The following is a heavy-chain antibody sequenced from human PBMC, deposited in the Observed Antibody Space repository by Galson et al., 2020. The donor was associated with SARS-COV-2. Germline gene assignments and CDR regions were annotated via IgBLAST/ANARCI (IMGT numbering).Heavy chain of an antibody. Sequence: SETLSLTCTVSGGSISSSSYYWGWIRQPPGKGLEWIGSIYYSGSTYYNPSLKSRVTISVDTSKNQFSLKLSSVTAADTAVYYCARDLCPLRFLEWLPYNWFDPWGQGTLVTVSS. CDR2: IYYSGST. CDR1: GGSISSSSYY. CDR3: ARDLCPLRFLEWLPYNWFDP. V-gene: IGHV4-39*07. D-gene: IGHD3-3*01. J-gene: IGHJ5*02.